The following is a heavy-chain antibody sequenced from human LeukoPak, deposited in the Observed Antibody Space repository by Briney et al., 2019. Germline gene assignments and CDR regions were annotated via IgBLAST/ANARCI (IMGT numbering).Heavy chain of an antibody. V-gene: IGHV4-30-4*01. CDR2: IHYSGST. CDR1: GGSISSGDYY. D-gene: IGHD2-8*01. Sequence: PSQTLSLTCTVSGGSISSGDYYWSWIRQPPGKGLEWIANIHYSGSTNFNPSLKSRVSISVDKSKTQFSLKLSSVTAADTAVYYCARQAVIMPTDMGGPWFDPWGRGTLVAVAS. CDR3: ARQAVIMPTDMGGPWFDP. J-gene: IGHJ5*02.